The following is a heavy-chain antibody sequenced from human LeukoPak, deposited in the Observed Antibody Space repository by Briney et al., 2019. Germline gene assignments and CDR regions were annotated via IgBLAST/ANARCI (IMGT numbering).Heavy chain of an antibody. CDR2: IYYSGST. D-gene: IGHD2-21*01. Sequence: SETLSLTCTVSGGSISSGGYYWSWIRQHPGKGLEWIGYIYYSGSTYYNPSLKSRVTISVDTSKNQFSLKLSSVTAADTAVYYCARLPRWGSGYFDLWGRGTLVTVSS. J-gene: IGHJ2*01. CDR3: ARLPRWGSGYFDL. CDR1: GGSISSGGYY. V-gene: IGHV4-31*03.